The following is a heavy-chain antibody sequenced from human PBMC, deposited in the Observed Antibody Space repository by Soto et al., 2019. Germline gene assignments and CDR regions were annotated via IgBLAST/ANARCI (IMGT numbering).Heavy chain of an antibody. Sequence: SETLSLTCTVSGASITSGSYYWSWIRQHPGKGLEWIGYIYHRGSTYYNPSLKSRVTISIDTSKNQFSLRLTSVTAAGTAVYYCARDYMAVMDWGQGTLVTVSS. CDR3: ARDYMAVMD. J-gene: IGHJ4*02. D-gene: IGHD2-21*01. V-gene: IGHV4-31*03. CDR1: GASITSGSYY. CDR2: IYHRGST.